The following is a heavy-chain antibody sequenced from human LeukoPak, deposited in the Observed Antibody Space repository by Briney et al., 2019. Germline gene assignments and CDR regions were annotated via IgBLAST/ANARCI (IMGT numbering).Heavy chain of an antibody. D-gene: IGHD4-23*01. Sequence: GASVTVSCKPSGYTFTAYYINWVRQAPGQGLEWMGWINPHSGGAVYAQGFQGRVTMTRDTSISTAYMELSRLRSDDTAVYYCARFEDYGGNRDVFDIWGQGTMVTVSS. J-gene: IGHJ3*02. V-gene: IGHV1-2*02. CDR2: INPHSGGA. CDR3: ARFEDYGGNRDVFDI. CDR1: GYTFTAYY.